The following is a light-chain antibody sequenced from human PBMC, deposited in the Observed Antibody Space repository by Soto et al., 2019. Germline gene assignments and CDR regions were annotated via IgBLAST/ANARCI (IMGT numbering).Light chain of an antibody. Sequence: DIQMTQSPSSLSASVGDRVTITCRASQNIRKYLNWYQQKPGKAPNLLIYGASRLQSGVPSRFSGSGSETDFTLTISNLQPEDFAAYYCQQSYTAVFTFGPGTKVDIK. CDR1: QNIRKY. CDR2: GAS. V-gene: IGKV1-39*01. J-gene: IGKJ3*01. CDR3: QQSYTAVFT.